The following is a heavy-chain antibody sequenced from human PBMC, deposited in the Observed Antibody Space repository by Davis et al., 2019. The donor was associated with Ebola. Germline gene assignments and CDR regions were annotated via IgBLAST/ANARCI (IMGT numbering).Heavy chain of an antibody. D-gene: IGHD4-17*01. Sequence: GESLKISCAASQFTFSNYGMHWVRQAPGKGLEWVAVIWSDGNNKYYADSVKGRFTISRDNSKNTLSLQMNSLGAEDTAVYYCAREALGVPDDTGTFDIWSQGTMVTVSS. CDR2: IWSDGNNK. J-gene: IGHJ3*02. V-gene: IGHV3-33*01. CDR3: AREALGVPDDTGTFDI. CDR1: QFTFSNYG.